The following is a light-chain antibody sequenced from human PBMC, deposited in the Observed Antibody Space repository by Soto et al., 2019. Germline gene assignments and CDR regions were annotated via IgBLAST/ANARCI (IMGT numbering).Light chain of an antibody. CDR3: QQFNSYPFT. CDR2: AAS. Sequence: DIQLTQSPSFLSAYVGDRVTITCRASQDISSHLVWYQQKPGEAPQLLIFAASTLQSGVPSRFSVSGSETEFTLTNTGLQHEDFATYYCQQFNSYPFTFGQGTRVDIK. CDR1: QDISSH. V-gene: IGKV1-9*01. J-gene: IGKJ5*01.